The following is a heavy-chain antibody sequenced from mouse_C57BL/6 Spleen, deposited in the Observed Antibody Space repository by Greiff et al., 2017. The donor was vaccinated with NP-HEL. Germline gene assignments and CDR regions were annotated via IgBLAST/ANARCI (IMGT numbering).Heavy chain of an antibody. CDR2: IDPENGDT. CDR3: TTRYYGSSSAWFAY. D-gene: IGHD1-1*01. Sequence: VQLQQSGAELVRPGASVKLSCTASGFNIKDDYMHWVKQRPEQGLEWIGWIDPENGDTEYASKFQGKATITADTSSNTAYLQLSSLTSEDTAVYYCTTRYYGSSSAWFAYWGQGTLGTVSA. CDR1: GFNIKDDY. V-gene: IGHV14-4*01. J-gene: IGHJ3*01.